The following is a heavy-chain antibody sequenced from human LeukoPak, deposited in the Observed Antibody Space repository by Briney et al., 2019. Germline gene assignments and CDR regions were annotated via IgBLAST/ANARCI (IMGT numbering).Heavy chain of an antibody. CDR2: IYYSGST. V-gene: IGHV4-31*03. Sequence: SQTLSLTCTVSGGSISSGGYYWSWIRQHPGKGLEWIGYIYYSGSTYYNPSLKSRVTISVDTSKNQFSLKLSSVIAADTAVYYCARDCRGYCEFDPWGQGTLVTVSS. CDR1: GGSISSGGYY. J-gene: IGHJ5*02. D-gene: IGHD2-15*01. CDR3: ARDCRGYCEFDP.